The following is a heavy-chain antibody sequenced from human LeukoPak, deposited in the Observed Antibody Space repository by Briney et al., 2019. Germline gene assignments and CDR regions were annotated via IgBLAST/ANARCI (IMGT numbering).Heavy chain of an antibody. CDR2: ISYDGSDK. CDR1: GFTFSSYA. J-gene: IGHJ5*02. Sequence: GGSLRLSCAASGFTFSSYAMHWVRQAPGKGLEWVAVISYDGSDKYYADSVKGRFTISRDNSKNTLYLQMNGLRAEDTAVYYCARDPCSYPQVGARKNWFDPWGQGTLVTVSS. CDR3: ARDPCSYPQVGARKNWFDP. V-gene: IGHV3-30-3*01. D-gene: IGHD1-26*01.